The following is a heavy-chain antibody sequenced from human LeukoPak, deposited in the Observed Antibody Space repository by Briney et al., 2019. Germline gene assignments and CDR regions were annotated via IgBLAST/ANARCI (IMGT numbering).Heavy chain of an antibody. CDR2: ISGSGGST. CDR3: AKDRNIVMVTATDAFDI. Sequence: GGSLRLSSAASGFTFSSYGMSWVRQAPGKGLEWVSAISGSGGSTYYADSVKGRFTISRDNSKNTLYLQMNSLRAEDTAVYYCAKDRNIVMVTATDAFDIWGQGTMVTVSS. CDR1: GFTFSSYG. J-gene: IGHJ3*02. D-gene: IGHD2-21*02. V-gene: IGHV3-23*01.